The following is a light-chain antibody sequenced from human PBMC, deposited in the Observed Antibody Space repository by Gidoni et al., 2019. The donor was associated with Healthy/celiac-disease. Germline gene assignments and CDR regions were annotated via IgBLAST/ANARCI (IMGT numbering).Light chain of an antibody. Sequence: DSQMTQSPSSLSASVGDRVTITCRASQRISSYLNWYQQKPGKAPKLLIYAASSLQSGVPSRFSGSGYGTDFTLTISSLQPEDFATYYCQQSYSTLSTFGQGTKVEIK. CDR3: QQSYSTLST. J-gene: IGKJ1*01. CDR1: QRISSY. V-gene: IGKV1-39*01. CDR2: AAS.